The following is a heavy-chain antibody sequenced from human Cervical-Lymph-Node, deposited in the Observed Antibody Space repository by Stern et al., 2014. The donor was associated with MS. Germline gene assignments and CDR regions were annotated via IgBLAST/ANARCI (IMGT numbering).Heavy chain of an antibody. V-gene: IGHV4-61*02. J-gene: IGHJ5*02. Sequence: QVQLQESGPGLVRPSQTLSLTCTVSGGSISSGKYYWTWIRQPAGKELAWIGRVYTSGSTTYSSSLKGRVNISLDTSNKELSLQLTSVTAADTAIYYCAREEAYCSGGSCYSWFDPWGQGTQVAVSS. CDR1: GGSISSGKYY. CDR3: AREEAYCSGGSCYSWFDP. D-gene: IGHD2-15*01. CDR2: VYTSGST.